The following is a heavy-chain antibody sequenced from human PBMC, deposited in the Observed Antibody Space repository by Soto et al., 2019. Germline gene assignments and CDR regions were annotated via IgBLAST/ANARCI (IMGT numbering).Heavy chain of an antibody. CDR1: GYTFTSYY. CDR3: ARDEVSVNLLYSSSWFDP. J-gene: IGHJ5*02. Sequence: ASVKVSCKASGYTFTSYYMHWLRQAPGQGLEWMGIINPSGGSTYYAQKFQGRVTMTRDTSTSTVYMELSSLRSEDTAVYYCARDEVSVNLLYSSSWFDPWGQGTLVTVSS. CDR2: INPSGGST. D-gene: IGHD6-6*01. V-gene: IGHV1-46*01.